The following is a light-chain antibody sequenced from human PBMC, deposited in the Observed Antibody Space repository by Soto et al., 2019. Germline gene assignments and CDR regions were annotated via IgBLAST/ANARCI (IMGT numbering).Light chain of an antibody. CDR2: DSS. CDR3: QQYNTSPT. Sequence: DIQMTQSPSYLSAAVGDRATITCRASQGIANYLNWYQQKPGKAPNPLIYDSSSLKSGVPARFSGSGSGTEFTLTSSSLQADDFATYYCQQYNTSPTFGQGTRLEIK. CDR1: QGIANY. J-gene: IGKJ5*01. V-gene: IGKV1-16*01.